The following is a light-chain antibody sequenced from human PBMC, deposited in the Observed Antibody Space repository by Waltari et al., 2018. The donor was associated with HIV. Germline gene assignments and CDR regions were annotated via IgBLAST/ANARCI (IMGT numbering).Light chain of an antibody. J-gene: IGLJ3*02. V-gene: IGLV1-44*01. CDR2: TNY. Sequence: QSVLTQPPSASGTPGQTVSITCPGRTSNIGVNTVNWFQHFPGRAPKLLVDTNYQRPSAVPDRFSVSKSGTSASLAITGLQSEDEADYYCAVWDDGLNGWAFGGGTKLTVL. CDR1: TSNIGVNT. CDR3: AVWDDGLNGWA.